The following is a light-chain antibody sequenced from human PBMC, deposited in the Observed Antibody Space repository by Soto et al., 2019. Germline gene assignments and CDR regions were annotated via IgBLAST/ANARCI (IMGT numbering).Light chain of an antibody. CDR1: SSDVGGYNY. CDR2: AVS. J-gene: IGLJ3*02. V-gene: IGLV2-14*01. CDR3: SSYTSSSTLVV. Sequence: QSALTQPASVSGSPGQSITISCTGTSSDVGGYNYVSWYQQHPGKAPKLMIYAVSNRPSGVSNRFSGSKSGNTASLTISWLQAEDEADYYCSSYTSSSTLVVFGGGTQLTVL.